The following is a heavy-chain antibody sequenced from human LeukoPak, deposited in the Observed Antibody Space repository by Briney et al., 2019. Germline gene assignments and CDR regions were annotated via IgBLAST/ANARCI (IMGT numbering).Heavy chain of an antibody. D-gene: IGHD4-17*01. Sequence: GGSLRLSCAASGFTFSSYSMNWVRQAPGKGLEWVSSIGSSGSYIYYADSVKGRFTISRDNAKNSLYLQMNSLRAEDTAVYYCASLVTTSSNYYYYYMDVWGKGTTVTVSS. V-gene: IGHV3-21*01. CDR1: GFTFSSYS. CDR2: IGSSGSYI. J-gene: IGHJ6*03. CDR3: ASLVTTSSNYYYYYMDV.